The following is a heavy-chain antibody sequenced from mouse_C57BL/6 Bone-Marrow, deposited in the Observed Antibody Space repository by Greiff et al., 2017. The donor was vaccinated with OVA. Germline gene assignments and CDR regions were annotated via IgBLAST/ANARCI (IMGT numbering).Heavy chain of an antibody. D-gene: IGHD1-1*01. CDR1: GYTFTSYW. Sequence: QVQLQQPGAELVKPGASVKLSCKASGYTFTSYWMHWVKQRPGQGLEGIGMIHPNSGSTNYNEKFKSKATLTVDKSSSTAYMQLSSLTSEDSAVYYCARAYYYGSLLAMDYWGQGTSVTVSS. CDR2: IHPNSGST. J-gene: IGHJ4*01. V-gene: IGHV1-64*01. CDR3: ARAYYYGSLLAMDY.